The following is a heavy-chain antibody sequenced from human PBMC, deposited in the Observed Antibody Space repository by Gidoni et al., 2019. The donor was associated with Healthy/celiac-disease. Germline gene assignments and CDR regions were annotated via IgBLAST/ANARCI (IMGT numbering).Heavy chain of an antibody. V-gene: IGHV3-66*02. D-gene: IGHD3-10*01. Sequence: EVQLVESGGGLVQPGGSLRLSCAASGFTVSSNSRSWVRQAPGKGLEWVSVIYSGGSTYYADSVKGRFTISRDNSKNTLYLQMNSLRAEDTAVYYCARDHAMVRGVVVYYYGMDVWGQGTTVTVSS. CDR1: GFTVSSNS. CDR2: IYSGGST. J-gene: IGHJ6*02. CDR3: ARDHAMVRGVVVYYYGMDV.